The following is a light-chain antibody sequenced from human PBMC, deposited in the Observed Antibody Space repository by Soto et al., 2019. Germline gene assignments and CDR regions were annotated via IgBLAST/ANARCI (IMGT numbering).Light chain of an antibody. Sequence: DIVMTQSPDSLAVSLGERATINCKSSQSVLYSSNNKNDLGWYQQKPGQPPKLLIYWASTRETGVPDRFSGSGSGTDFTLTISSLQAEDVAFYYCHQYYRTPRTFGQGTKVEIK. CDR1: QSVLYSSNNKND. J-gene: IGKJ1*01. V-gene: IGKV4-1*01. CDR3: HQYYRTPRT. CDR2: WAS.